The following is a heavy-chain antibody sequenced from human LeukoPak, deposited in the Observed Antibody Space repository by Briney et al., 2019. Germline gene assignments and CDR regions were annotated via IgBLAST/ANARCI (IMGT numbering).Heavy chain of an antibody. Sequence: GGSLRLSCAASGFSVSNNYMSWVRQAPGKGLEWVSVIYSAGSTYYANAVKGRFTISRDTSKNTLDLQINSLRSEDTVVYYYARDSYTPIWFYPWGQKTLGTASP. CDR1: GFSVSNNY. CDR2: IYSAGST. V-gene: IGHV3-53*01. J-gene: IGHJ5*02. CDR3: ARDSYTPIWFYP. D-gene: IGHD2-15*01.